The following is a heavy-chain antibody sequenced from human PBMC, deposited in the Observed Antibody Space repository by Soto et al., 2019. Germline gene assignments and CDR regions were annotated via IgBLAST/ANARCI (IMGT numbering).Heavy chain of an antibody. CDR3: TTDQSWNDGGMDV. J-gene: IGHJ6*03. CDR2: IKSKTDGGTT. D-gene: IGHD1-1*01. V-gene: IGHV3-15*01. CDR1: GFTFSNAW. Sequence: EVQLVESGGGLVKPGGSLRLSCAASGFTFSNAWMSWVRQAPGKGLEWVGRIKSKTDGGTTDYAAPVKGRFTISRDDSKNTLYLQMNSLKTEDTAVYYCTTDQSWNDGGMDVWGKGTTVTVSS.